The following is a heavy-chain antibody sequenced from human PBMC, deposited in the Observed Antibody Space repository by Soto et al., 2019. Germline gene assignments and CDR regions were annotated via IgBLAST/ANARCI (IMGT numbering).Heavy chain of an antibody. CDR1: GGSISSYY. V-gene: IGHV4-4*07. CDR3: ARDLCNYYGSGSCNWFDP. CDR2: IYTSGST. D-gene: IGHD3-10*01. J-gene: IGHJ5*02. Sequence: TSETLSLTCTVSGGSISSYYWSWIRQPAGKGLEWIGRIYTSGSTNYNPSLKSRVTMSVDTSKNQFSLKLSSVTAADTAVYYCARDLCNYYGSGSCNWFDPWGQGTLVTVSS.